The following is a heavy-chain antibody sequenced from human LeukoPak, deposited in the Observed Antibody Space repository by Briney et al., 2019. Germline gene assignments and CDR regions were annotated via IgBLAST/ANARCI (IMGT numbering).Heavy chain of an antibody. D-gene: IGHD1-26*01. V-gene: IGHV3-74*01. CDR1: GFAFSRSW. Sequence: GGSLSLSCAASGFAFSRSWIHWVRQAPGKGLVWVSHINNDASRTTYADSVRGRFTISRDNAKNTVSLQMNSLRADDTAVYYCASDGAYAMAVWGQGTTVTVSS. CDR2: INNDASRT. J-gene: IGHJ6*02. CDR3: ASDGAYAMAV.